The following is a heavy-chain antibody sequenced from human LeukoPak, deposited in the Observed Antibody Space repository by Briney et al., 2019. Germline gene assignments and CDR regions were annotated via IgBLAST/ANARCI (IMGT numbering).Heavy chain of an antibody. CDR3: AREILVNIYYYNMDV. CDR1: GYTFTDNY. CDR2: VDPESGKT. J-gene: IGHJ6*03. D-gene: IGHD2-8*02. Sequence: ASVKVSCKTSGYTFTDNYIHWVQQAPGRGLEWMGRVDPESGKTIYAAKFQGRVTISAETTTDTIYMTLSSLRSEDTAVYFCAREILVNIYYYNMDVWGTGTTVTVSS. V-gene: IGHV1-69-2*01.